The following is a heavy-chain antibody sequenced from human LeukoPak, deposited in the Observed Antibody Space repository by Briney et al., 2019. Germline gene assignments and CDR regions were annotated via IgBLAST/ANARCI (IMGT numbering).Heavy chain of an antibody. J-gene: IGHJ4*02. CDR3: ARIYYFGDNNWRYFDN. CDR2: IDPDGSEK. CDR1: GFTFNSYW. V-gene: IGHV3-7*01. Sequence: PGGSLRLSCAASGFTFNSYWMSWVRQAPGKGLESVANIDPDGSEKQYGDSVKGRFTTSRDNAKNSLYLQMNSLRAEDTAIYYCARIYYFGDNNWRYFDNWGQGTLVTVSS. D-gene: IGHD3-10*01.